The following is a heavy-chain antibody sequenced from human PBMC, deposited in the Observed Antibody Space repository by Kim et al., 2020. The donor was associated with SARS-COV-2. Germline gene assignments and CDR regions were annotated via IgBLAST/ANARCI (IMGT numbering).Heavy chain of an antibody. D-gene: IGHD6-13*01. CDR3: AKAVGAHPAGNSGCHH. J-gene: IGHJ5*02. Sequence: GGSLRLSCAASGFTFDDYAMHWVRQVPGKGLEWVSAISWNSGTIGYADSVKGRFTISRDNAKNSLYLQMNSLRTEDSALYYCAKAVGAHPAGNSGCHHWGRGTLVTVSS. CDR2: ISWNSGTI. V-gene: IGHV3-9*01. CDR1: GFTFDDYA.